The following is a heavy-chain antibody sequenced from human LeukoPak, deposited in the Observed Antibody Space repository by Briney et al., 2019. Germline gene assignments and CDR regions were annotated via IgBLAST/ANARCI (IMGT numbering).Heavy chain of an antibody. Sequence: SGPTLVKPTQTLTLTCTFSGFSLSTSGVGVGWIRQPPGKALEWLTLIYWDDDKRYGPSLKSRLTITKDTSKNQVVLTMTNMDPVDTATYYCAHHFPGPFRGIKSYYFDYWGQGTLVTVSS. J-gene: IGHJ4*02. CDR3: AHHFPGPFRGIKSYYFDY. V-gene: IGHV2-5*05. CDR1: GFSLSTSGVG. D-gene: IGHD3-10*01. CDR2: IYWDDDK.